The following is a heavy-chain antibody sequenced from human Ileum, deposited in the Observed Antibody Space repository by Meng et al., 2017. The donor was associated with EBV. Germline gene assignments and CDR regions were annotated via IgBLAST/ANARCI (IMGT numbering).Heavy chain of an antibody. Sequence: QPQLQESGPGLVKPSGTLSLTCTVSGGPINSSSYYWGWIRQPPGKGLEWIGSIYYSGRTYYNPSLKSRVTISVDTSKNQFSLKLSSVTAADTAVYYCARPIAAAGWFDPWGQGTLVTVFS. D-gene: IGHD6-13*01. CDR2: IYYSGRT. CDR3: ARPIAAAGWFDP. CDR1: GGPINSSSYY. V-gene: IGHV4-39*01. J-gene: IGHJ5*02.